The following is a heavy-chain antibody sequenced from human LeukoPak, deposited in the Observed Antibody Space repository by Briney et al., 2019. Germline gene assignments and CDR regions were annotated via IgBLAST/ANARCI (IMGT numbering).Heavy chain of an antibody. Sequence: SVKVSCKASGGTFSSYAISWVRQAPGQGLEWMGGIIPIFGTANYAQKFQGRVTITADESTSTAYMELRSLRSDDTAVYYCARVYSSGIYGMDVWGQGTTVTVSS. CDR1: GGTFSSYA. J-gene: IGHJ6*02. V-gene: IGHV1-69*13. D-gene: IGHD3-22*01. CDR3: ARVYSSGIYGMDV. CDR2: IIPIFGTA.